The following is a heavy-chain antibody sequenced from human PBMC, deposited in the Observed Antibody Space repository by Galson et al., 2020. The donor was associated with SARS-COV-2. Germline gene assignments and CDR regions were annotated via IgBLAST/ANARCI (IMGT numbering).Heavy chain of an antibody. CDR2: INWNGGST. CDR1: GFTFDDYG. V-gene: IGHV3-20*01. J-gene: IGHJ4*02. D-gene: IGHD4-17*01. CDR3: ARVNDYGDYVVYDY. Sequence: GESLKISCAASGFTFDDYGMSWVRQAPGKGLEWVSGINWNGGSTGYADSVKGRFTISRDNAKNSLYLQMNSLRAEDTALYHCARVNDYGDYVVYDYWGQGTLVTVSS.